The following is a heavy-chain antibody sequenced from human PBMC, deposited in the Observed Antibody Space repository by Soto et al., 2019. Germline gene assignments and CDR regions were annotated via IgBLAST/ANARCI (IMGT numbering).Heavy chain of an antibody. Sequence: SVSRSCCYWTWISQHPEKGLEWIGNIYFRGNTYYSPSLESRLTISVDTSKNQFSLKLTSVTAADTAVYYCAKSPPRRLITTIVVVITPDPFDIGGPGKRLPVS. D-gene: IGHD3-22*01. CDR3: AKSPPRRLITTIVVVITPDPFDI. CDR1: SVSRSCCY. J-gene: IGHJ3*02. CDR2: IYFRGNT. V-gene: IGHV4-31*02.